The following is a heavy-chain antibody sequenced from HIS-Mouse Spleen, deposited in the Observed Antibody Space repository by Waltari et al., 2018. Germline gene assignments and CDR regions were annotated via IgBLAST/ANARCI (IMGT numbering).Heavy chain of an antibody. CDR3: AREIPYSSSWYDWYFDL. Sequence: QLQLQESGPGLVKPSETLSLTCPVSAGSISSSSYYGGWIRQPPGKGLEWIGSIYYSGSTYYNPSLKSRVTISVDTSKNQFSLKLSSVTAADTAVYYCAREIPYSSSWYDWYFDLWGRGTLVTGSS. J-gene: IGHJ2*01. D-gene: IGHD6-13*01. CDR2: IYYSGST. CDR1: AGSISSSSYY. V-gene: IGHV4-39*07.